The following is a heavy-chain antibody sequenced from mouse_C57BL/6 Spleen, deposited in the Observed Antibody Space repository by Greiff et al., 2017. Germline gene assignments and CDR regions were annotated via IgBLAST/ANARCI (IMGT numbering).Heavy chain of an antibody. Sequence: EVQLVESGGGLVQPKGSLKLSCAASGFSFNTYAMNWVRQAPGKGLEWVARIRSKSNNYATYYADSVKDRFTISRDDSESMLYLQMNNLKTEDTAMYYCVRNYDYDDGFAYWGQGTLVTGSA. D-gene: IGHD2-4*01. CDR2: IRSKSNNYAT. V-gene: IGHV10-1*01. CDR1: GFSFNTYA. J-gene: IGHJ3*01. CDR3: VRNYDYDDGFAY.